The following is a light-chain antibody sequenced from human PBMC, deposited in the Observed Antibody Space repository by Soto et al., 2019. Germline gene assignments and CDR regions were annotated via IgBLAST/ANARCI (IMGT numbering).Light chain of an antibody. CDR1: QSIGSY. CDR2: AAS. V-gene: IGKV1-39*01. CDR3: QQSYTTPRT. Sequence: DIQMTQSPSSLSASVGDRVTITCRASQSIGSYLNWYQHKPGRAPKVLIFAASSLQSEVPSRFSGSGSGAEFTLTISNLQPEDFATYYCQQSYTTPRTFSQGTRLEIK. J-gene: IGKJ2*01.